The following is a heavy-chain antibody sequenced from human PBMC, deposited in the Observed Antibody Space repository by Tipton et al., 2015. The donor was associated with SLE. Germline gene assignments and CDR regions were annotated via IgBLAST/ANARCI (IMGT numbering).Heavy chain of an antibody. D-gene: IGHD4-23*01. CDR2: ISGSGGST. V-gene: IGHV3-23*01. J-gene: IGHJ4*02. CDR3: AKAVGGNAAPRPVDH. Sequence: GSLRLSCAASGFTFSSYAMSWVRQAPGKGLEWVSAISGSGGSTYYADSVKGRFTISRDNSKNTLYLQMNSLRAEDTAVYYCAKAVGGNAAPRPVDHWGQGTRVTVTS. CDR1: GFTFSSYA.